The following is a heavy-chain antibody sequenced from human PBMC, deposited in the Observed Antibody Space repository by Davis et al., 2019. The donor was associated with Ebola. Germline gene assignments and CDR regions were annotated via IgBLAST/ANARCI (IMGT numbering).Heavy chain of an antibody. V-gene: IGHV3-30-3*01. Sequence: GESLKISCAASGFTFTNYAIHWVRQAPGKGLEWVAVISYDGSNKYYADSVKGRFTISRDNAKNSLYLQMNSLRAEDTAVYYCARDRRLVLELYGMDVWGKGTTVTVSS. CDR2: ISYDGSNK. J-gene: IGHJ6*04. D-gene: IGHD1-7*01. CDR3: ARDRRLVLELYGMDV. CDR1: GFTFTNYA.